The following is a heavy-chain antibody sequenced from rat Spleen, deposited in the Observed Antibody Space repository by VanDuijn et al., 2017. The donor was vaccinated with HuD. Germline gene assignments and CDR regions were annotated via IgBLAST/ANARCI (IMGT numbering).Heavy chain of an antibody. CDR2: ISYEGGST. CDR1: GFTFNDFD. Sequence: EVQLVESGGGLVQPGRSLKLSCAASGFTFNDFDMAWVRQAPTKGLEWVASISYEGGSTYYGDSVKGRFTVSRDNAKNTLYLQMDSLRSEDTASYYCARRETSFDYWGQGVMVTVSS. J-gene: IGHJ2*01. CDR3: ARRETSFDY. V-gene: IGHV5-22*01.